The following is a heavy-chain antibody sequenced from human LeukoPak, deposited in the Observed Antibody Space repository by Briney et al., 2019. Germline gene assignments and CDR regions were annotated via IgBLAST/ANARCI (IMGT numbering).Heavy chain of an antibody. V-gene: IGHV3-33*06. Sequence: GGSLRLSCAASGFTFSSYGMHWVRQAPGKGLEWVAVIWYDGSNKYYADSVKGHFTISRDNSLNTLFLQMDNLRAEDTAVYYCVKTYCSITRCSPGFDSWGQGTLVTVSS. CDR2: IWYDGSNK. D-gene: IGHD3-10*01. CDR3: VKTYCSITRCSPGFDS. J-gene: IGHJ4*02. CDR1: GFTFSSYG.